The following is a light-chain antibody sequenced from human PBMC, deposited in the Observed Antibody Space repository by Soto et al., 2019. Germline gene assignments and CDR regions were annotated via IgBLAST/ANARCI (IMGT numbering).Light chain of an antibody. CDR2: AVS. Sequence: QSALTQPASVSGSPGQSITISCTGTSSDVGAYNYVSWYQQRPGKAPKLMIYAVSNRPSGVSNRFSGSKSGNTASLTISGLQAEDEADYYCSSYTRSSAPYVFGTGTKVTVL. CDR3: SSYTRSSAPYV. V-gene: IGLV2-14*01. J-gene: IGLJ1*01. CDR1: SSDVGAYNY.